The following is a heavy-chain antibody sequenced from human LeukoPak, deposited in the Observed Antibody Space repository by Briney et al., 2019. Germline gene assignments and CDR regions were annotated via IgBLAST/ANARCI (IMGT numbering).Heavy chain of an antibody. Sequence: SETLSLTCTVSGGSISSYYWSWIRQPPGKGLERIGYIYYSGSTNYNPSLKSRVTISVDTSKHQFSLKLSSVTAADTAVYYCARGYSYGQKPFNDIWGQGTMVTVSS. V-gene: IGHV4-59*01. CDR1: GGSISSYY. CDR2: IYYSGST. D-gene: IGHD5-18*01. J-gene: IGHJ3*02. CDR3: ARGYSYGQKPFNDI.